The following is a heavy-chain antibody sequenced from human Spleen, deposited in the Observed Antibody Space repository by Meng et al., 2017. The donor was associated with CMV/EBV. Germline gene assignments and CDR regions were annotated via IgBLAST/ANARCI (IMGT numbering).Heavy chain of an antibody. V-gene: IGHV3-30-3*01. CDR2: ISTDGNHK. Sequence: GESLKISCAASGFTFSTYAFHWVRQAPGKGLEWVAVISTDGNHKYYADSVKGRFTVSRDSSKNTLYLQMNSLRVEDTAVYYCATGDFWSTYYTGDGFDIWGQGTMVTVSS. D-gene: IGHD3-3*01. J-gene: IGHJ3*02. CDR3: ATGDFWSTYYTGDGFDI. CDR1: GFTFSTYA.